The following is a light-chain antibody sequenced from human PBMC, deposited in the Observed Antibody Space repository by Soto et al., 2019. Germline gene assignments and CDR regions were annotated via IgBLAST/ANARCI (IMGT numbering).Light chain of an antibody. CDR3: QQRSKWLT. Sequence: EIVLTQSPATLSLSPGERATLSCRASQSVSTYLAWYQQKPGLAPRLLIYDASNRATGIPARFSGSGSGTDFTLTISSLEPEDFAVYFCQQRSKWLTFGGGTKVEIK. V-gene: IGKV3-11*01. CDR1: QSVSTY. CDR2: DAS. J-gene: IGKJ4*01.